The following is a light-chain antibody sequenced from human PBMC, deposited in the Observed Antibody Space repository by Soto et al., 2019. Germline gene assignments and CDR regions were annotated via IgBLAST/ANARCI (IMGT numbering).Light chain of an antibody. CDR2: AAS. CDR1: QSVSSSF. CDR3: QHYNSYSEA. Sequence: EIVLTQSPGTLSLSPGERATLSCRASQSVSSSFLAWYQQRPGQAPRLLIYAASNTAPGIPDRFSGSGSGTEFTLTISSLQPDDFATYYCQHYNSYSEAFGQGTKV. J-gene: IGKJ1*01. V-gene: IGKV3-20*01.